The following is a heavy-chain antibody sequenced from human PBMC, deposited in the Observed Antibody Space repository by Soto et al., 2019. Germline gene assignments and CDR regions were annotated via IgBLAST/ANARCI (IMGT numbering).Heavy chain of an antibody. V-gene: IGHV3-33*01. D-gene: IGHD2-15*01. CDR2: IWYDGRNK. CDR1: GFIFSEYA. J-gene: IGHJ4*02. Sequence: ESGGGAVQPGTSPRLSCEASGFIFSEYAMHWVRQAPGKGLEWVTFIWYDGRNKYYEKSVRGRFTISRDNSKNLLFLQMSGLGVEDTAVYYCARARTPGFCSGGSCYALDYWGRGTLVTVSS. CDR3: ARARTPGFCSGGSCYALDY.